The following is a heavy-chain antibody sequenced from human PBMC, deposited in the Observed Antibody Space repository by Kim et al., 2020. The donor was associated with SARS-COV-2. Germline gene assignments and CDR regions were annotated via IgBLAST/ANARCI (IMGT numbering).Heavy chain of an antibody. J-gene: IGHJ4*02. CDR3: AKDRTMVRPAYPSLFAY. Sequence: SVKGRFTISRDASKYTIFLQMNSLRAEDTAVYYCAKDRTMVRPAYPSLFAYWGQGTLVTVSS. V-gene: IGHV3-23*01. D-gene: IGHD3-10*01.